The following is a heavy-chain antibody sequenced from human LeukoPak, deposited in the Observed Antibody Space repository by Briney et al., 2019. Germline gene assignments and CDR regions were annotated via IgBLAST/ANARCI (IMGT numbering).Heavy chain of an antibody. CDR1: GYTFTSYD. CDR3: ARGPPNWGYDY. D-gene: IGHD7-27*01. J-gene: IGHJ4*02. CDR2: MSPNSGDT. Sequence: ASVKVSCKASGYTFTSYDSNWVRQATGQRPEWMGWMSPNSGDTGYAQKFQDRVTMTRNTSISTAYMELSSLRSDDTAVYYCARGPPNWGYDYWGPGTLVTFSS. V-gene: IGHV1-8*01.